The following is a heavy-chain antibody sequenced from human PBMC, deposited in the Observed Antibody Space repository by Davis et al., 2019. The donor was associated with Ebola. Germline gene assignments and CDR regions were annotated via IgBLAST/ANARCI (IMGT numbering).Heavy chain of an antibody. CDR3: ARVGHDSRSWYFDY. CDR2: MNPNSGNT. V-gene: IGHV1-8*01. D-gene: IGHD6-13*01. Sequence: ASVKVSCKASGYTFTSYDINWVRQATGQGLEWMGWMNPNSGNTGYAQKFQGRVTMTRNTSISTAYMELSSLRSEDTAVYYCARVGHDSRSWYFDYWGQGTLATVSS. J-gene: IGHJ4*02. CDR1: GYTFTSYD.